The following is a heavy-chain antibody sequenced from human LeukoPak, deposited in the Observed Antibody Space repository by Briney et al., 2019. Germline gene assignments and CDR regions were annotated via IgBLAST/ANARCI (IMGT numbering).Heavy chain of an antibody. CDR3: ARDLAARPAPALGDY. Sequence: SETLSLTCAVYGGSFSGYYWSWIRQPPGKGLEWIGEINHSGSTNYNPSLKSRVTISVDTSKNQFSLKLSSVTAADTAVYYCARDLAARPAPALGDYWGQGTLVTVSS. CDR2: INHSGST. J-gene: IGHJ4*02. D-gene: IGHD6-6*01. V-gene: IGHV4-34*01. CDR1: GGSFSGYY.